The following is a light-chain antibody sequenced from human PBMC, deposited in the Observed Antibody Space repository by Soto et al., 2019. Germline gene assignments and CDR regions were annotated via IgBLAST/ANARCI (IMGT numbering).Light chain of an antibody. V-gene: IGKV3-15*01. CDR1: QSVSSS. J-gene: IGKJ5*01. CDR3: QQYNNWPPIT. Sequence: EIVMTQSPGTLSVSPGERATLSCRASQSVSSSLAWYQQKPGQAPRLLIYGASTRASGIPARFSGSGSGTESTLTISSLQSEVFAVYYCQQYNNWPPITFGKGTRLEIK. CDR2: GAS.